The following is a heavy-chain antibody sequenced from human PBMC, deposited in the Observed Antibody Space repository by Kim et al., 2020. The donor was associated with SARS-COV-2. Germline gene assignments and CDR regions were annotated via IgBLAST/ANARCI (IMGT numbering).Heavy chain of an antibody. CDR1: GFTFSDYY. J-gene: IGHJ6*02. D-gene: IGHD2-15*01. CDR2: ISSSSSYT. Sequence: GGSLRLSCAASGFTFSDYYMSWIRQAPGKGLEWVSYISSSSSYTNYADSVKGRFTISRDNAKNSLYLQMNSLRAEDTAVYYCARDAVAATLGTYYYYGMDVWGQGTTVTVSS. V-gene: IGHV3-11*06. CDR3: ARDAVAATLGTYYYYGMDV.